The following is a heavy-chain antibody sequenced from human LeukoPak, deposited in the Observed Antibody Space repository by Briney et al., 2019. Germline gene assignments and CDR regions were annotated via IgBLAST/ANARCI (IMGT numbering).Heavy chain of an antibody. CDR1: GFTVSGNY. CDR2: IYSGGST. V-gene: IGHV3-53*01. D-gene: IGHD2-21*02. J-gene: IGHJ4*02. Sequence: GGSLRLSCAASGFTVSGNYMSWVRQAPGKGLEWVSIIYSGGSTYYADSVKGRFTISRDNSKNTLYLQMNSLRAEDTAVYYCAKDLSGGDGDYWGQGTLVTVSS. CDR3: AKDLSGGDGDY.